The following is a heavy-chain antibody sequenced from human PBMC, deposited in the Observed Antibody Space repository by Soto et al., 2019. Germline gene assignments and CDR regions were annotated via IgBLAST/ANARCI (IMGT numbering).Heavy chain of an antibody. D-gene: IGHD3-22*01. CDR2: INPSGGST. V-gene: IGHV1-46*01. Sequence: ASVKVSCKASGYTFTSYYMHWVRQAPGQGLEWMGIINPSGGSTSYAQKFRGRVTMTRDTSTSTVYMELSRLRSEDTAVYYCARAHYYDSSGYRALFDDWGQGTLVTVSS. CDR3: ARAHYYDSSGYRALFDD. CDR1: GYTFTSYY. J-gene: IGHJ4*02.